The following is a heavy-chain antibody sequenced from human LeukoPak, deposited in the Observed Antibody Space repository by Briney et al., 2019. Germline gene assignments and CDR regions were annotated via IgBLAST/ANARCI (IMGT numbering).Heavy chain of an antibody. J-gene: IGHJ4*02. D-gene: IGHD4-23*01. CDR2: ISSSSSYI. V-gene: IGHV3-21*04. CDR1: GFTFSSYG. Sequence: GGSLRLSCAASGFTFSSYGMHWVRQAPGKGLEWVSSISSSSSYIYYADSVKGRFTISRDNSKNTLYLQMNSLRAEDTAVYYCARGTTVVPDYWGQGTLVTVSS. CDR3: ARGTTVVPDY.